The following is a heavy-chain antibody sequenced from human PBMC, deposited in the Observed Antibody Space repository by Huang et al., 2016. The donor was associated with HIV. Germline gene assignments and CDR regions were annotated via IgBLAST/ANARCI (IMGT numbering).Heavy chain of an antibody. CDR2: MYWDDDK. Sequence: QITLKESGPTLVKPTQTLTLTCTFSGFSLSTSGVGVGWIRQPPGKALEWLALMYWDDDKRSSPSLKSRLTITKDTSKDQVVRTMTSMDPVDTATYYCARVGATAGGAFDIWGQGTMVTISS. CDR3: ARVGATAGGAFDI. J-gene: IGHJ3*02. V-gene: IGHV2-5*02. D-gene: IGHD1-26*01. CDR1: GFSLSTSGVG.